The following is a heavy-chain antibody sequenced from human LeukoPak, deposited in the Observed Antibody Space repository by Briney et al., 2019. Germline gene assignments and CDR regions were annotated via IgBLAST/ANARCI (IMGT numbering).Heavy chain of an antibody. D-gene: IGHD3-22*01. J-gene: IGHJ4*02. Sequence: GGSLRLSCAASGFTFSSYAMSWVRQAPGKGLEWVSAISGSGGSTYYADSVKGRFTISRDNSKNTLYLQMNSLRAEDTAVYYCAKDEKAYYYDSGGYLSGPFDYWGQGTLVTVSS. CDR2: ISGSGGST. CDR3: AKDEKAYYYDSGGYLSGPFDY. CDR1: GFTFSSYA. V-gene: IGHV3-23*01.